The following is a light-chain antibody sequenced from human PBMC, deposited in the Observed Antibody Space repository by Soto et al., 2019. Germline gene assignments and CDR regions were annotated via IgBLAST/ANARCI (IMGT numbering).Light chain of an antibody. Sequence: QSALTQPASVSGSPGQSITISCTGTSSDVGGYNYVSWYQHHPGKAPELMIFEVSNRPSGVSHRFSGSKSGNTASLTISGLQIEDEDDYYGSSYTSSSTRVFXSGTKVTV. CDR3: SSYTSSSTRV. CDR1: SSDVGGYNY. CDR2: EVS. J-gene: IGLJ1*01. V-gene: IGLV2-14*01.